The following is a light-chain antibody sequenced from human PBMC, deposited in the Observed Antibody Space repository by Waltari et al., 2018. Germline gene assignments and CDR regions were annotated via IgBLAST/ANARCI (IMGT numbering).Light chain of an antibody. CDR3: QSADSTGRDVV. V-gene: IGLV3-25*03. J-gene: IGLJ2*01. CDR2: KDT. CDR1: ALTDQY. Sequence: SYELTQPPSVTVSPGQTVRIACSGDALTDQYVHWYQQRPGRAPVVVLYKDTKRPSGIAGGFSGPSSGKTVTLTISGVQAEDESDYYWQSADSTGRDVVFGGGTKLTVL.